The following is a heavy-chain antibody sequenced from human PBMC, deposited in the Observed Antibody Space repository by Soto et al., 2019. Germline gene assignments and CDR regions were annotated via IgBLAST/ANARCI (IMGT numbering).Heavy chain of an antibody. J-gene: IGHJ4*02. V-gene: IGHV4-59*04. Sequence: SETLSLTCTVSGASISSYYWSWIRQPPGKGLEWIGYIYYSGSSYSNPSLKSRLSMSVDTSKNQFSLTMKSVTAADTGVYYCASHPLNWSGADSWGQGVLVTVSS. D-gene: IGHD1-1*01. CDR2: IYYSGSS. CDR3: ASHPLNWSGADS. CDR1: GASISSYY.